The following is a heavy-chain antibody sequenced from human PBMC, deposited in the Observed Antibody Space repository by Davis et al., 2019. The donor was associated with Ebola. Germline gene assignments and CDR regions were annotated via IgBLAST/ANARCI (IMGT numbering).Heavy chain of an antibody. J-gene: IGHJ4*02. CDR1: GGSISSYY. CDR3: ARVDNLGRYFDY. Sequence: PGGSLRLSCTVSGGSISSYYWSWIRQPPGKGLEWIGYIYYSGSTNYNPSLKSRVTISVDTSKNQFSLKLSSVTAADTAVYYCARVDNLGRYFDYWGQGTLVTVSS. CDR2: IYYSGST. V-gene: IGHV4-59*01. D-gene: IGHD7-27*01.